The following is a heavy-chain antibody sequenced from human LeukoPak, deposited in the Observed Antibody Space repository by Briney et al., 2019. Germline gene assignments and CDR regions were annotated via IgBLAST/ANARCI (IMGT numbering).Heavy chain of an antibody. V-gene: IGHV3-30*18. CDR1: GFTFSSYG. J-gene: IGHJ4*02. Sequence: GGSLRLSYAASGFTFSSYGMHWVRQAPGKGLEWVAVIANDGRDKKYADSVKGRFTISRDNSKNTLYLQMNSLRAEDTAVYYCAKDGRVAAAAYYFDYWGQGTLATVSS. D-gene: IGHD6-13*01. CDR3: AKDGRVAAAAYYFDY. CDR2: IANDGRDK.